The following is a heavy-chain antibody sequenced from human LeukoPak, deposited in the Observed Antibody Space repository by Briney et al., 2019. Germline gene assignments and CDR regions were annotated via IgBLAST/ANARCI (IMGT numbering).Heavy chain of an antibody. CDR2: MNPNSGNT. V-gene: IGHV1-8*01. Sequence: ASVKVSCKASGYTFTSYDINWVRQATGQGLECVVWMNPNSGNTGYAQKFQGRVTMTRNTSISTAYMELSSLRSEDTAVYYCARFPKTDYPTNWFDPWGQGTLVTVSS. J-gene: IGHJ5*02. CDR1: GYTFTSYD. CDR3: ARFPKTDYPTNWFDP. D-gene: IGHD4-11*01.